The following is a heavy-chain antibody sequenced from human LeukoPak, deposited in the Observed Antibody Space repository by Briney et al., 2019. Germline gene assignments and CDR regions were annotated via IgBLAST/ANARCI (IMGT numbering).Heavy chain of an antibody. CDR1: GFTFSNAW. V-gene: IGHV3-15*01. J-gene: IGHJ4*02. D-gene: IGHD4-17*01. Sequence: PGGSLRLSCAASGFTFSNAWMSWVRQAPGKGLEWVGHIKSKTDGGTTDYAAPVKGRFTISRDDSKNTLYLQMNSLKTEDTAVYYCTTEGVWTTVTTFDYWGQGTLVIVSS. CDR2: IKSKTDGGTT. CDR3: TTEGVWTTVTTFDY.